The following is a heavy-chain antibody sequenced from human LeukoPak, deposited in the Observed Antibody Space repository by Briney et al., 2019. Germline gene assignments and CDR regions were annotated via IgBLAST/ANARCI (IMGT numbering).Heavy chain of an antibody. J-gene: IGHJ4*02. Sequence: KTSQTLSLTCTVAGGSINSESYYWSWIRQPPGKGLEWIGYIFHSGSTNYNPSLKSRVTISVDTSKNQFSLRMSSMTAADTAVYHCARATSPFYTDFDYWGQGTLVTVSS. CDR2: IFHSGST. D-gene: IGHD1-1*01. CDR1: GGSINSESYY. CDR3: ARATSPFYTDFDY. V-gene: IGHV4-61*01.